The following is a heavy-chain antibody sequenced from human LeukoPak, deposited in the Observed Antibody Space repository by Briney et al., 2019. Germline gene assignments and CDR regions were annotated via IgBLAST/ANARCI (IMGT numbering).Heavy chain of an antibody. CDR1: GGSITSGSYY. CDR3: ARSSSGWYGNWFDP. V-gene: IGHV4-61*02. CDR2: IYASGST. Sequence: SETLSLTCTVSGGSITSGSYYWSWIRQPAGKGLEWIGRIYASGSTNYNPSLKSRVTMSVDTSQNQFSLKLTSVTAADTAVYYCARSSSGWYGNWFDPWGQGTLVTVSS. D-gene: IGHD6-19*01. J-gene: IGHJ5*02.